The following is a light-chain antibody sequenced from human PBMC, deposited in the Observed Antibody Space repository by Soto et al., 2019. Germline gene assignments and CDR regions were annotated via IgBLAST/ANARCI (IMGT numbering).Light chain of an antibody. CDR2: DAS. CDR1: QSVRSSY. CDR3: QQYGSSPQT. V-gene: IGKV3-20*01. Sequence: ETVLTQSPGTLSLSPGERATLSCRASQSVRSSYLAWYQQRPGQAPRLLIYDASSRATGIPDRFSGSGSGTDFTLTISRLEPEDFAVYYCQQYGSSPQTFGQGTQVEIK. J-gene: IGKJ1*01.